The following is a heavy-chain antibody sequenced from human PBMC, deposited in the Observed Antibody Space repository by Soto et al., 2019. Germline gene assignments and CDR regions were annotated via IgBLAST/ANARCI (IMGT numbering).Heavy chain of an antibody. J-gene: IGHJ4*02. CDR2: IKSKTDGGTT. D-gene: IGHD3-9*01. CDR1: GFTFSNAW. V-gene: IGHV3-15*01. CDR3: TTDYDILTGYLNY. Sequence: EVQLVESGGGLVKPGGSLRLSCAASGFTFSNAWMSWVRQAPGKGLEWVGRIKSKTDGGTTDYAAPVKGRFTISRDDSKNTLYLQMNSLKTEDTAVYYCTTDYDILTGYLNYWGQGTLVTGSS.